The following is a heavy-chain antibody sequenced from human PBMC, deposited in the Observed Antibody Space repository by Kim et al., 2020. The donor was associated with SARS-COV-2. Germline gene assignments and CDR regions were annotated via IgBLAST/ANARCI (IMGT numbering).Heavy chain of an antibody. J-gene: IGHJ6*02. Sequence: GGSLRLSCAASGFTVSSNYMSWVRQAPGKGLEWVSVIYSGGSTSYSDSVMGRFTTSRDNSKNTLYLQMNSLIAEETAVYYCARAGPYYDSSGYPYYYYGMDVWGPGNTVTVSS. CDR1: GFTVSSNY. CDR2: IYSGGST. D-gene: IGHD3-22*01. CDR3: ARAGPYYDSSGYPYYYYGMDV. V-gene: IGHV3-53*01.